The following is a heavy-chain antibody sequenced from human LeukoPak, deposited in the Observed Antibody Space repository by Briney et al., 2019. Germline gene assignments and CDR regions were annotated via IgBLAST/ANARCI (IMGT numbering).Heavy chain of an antibody. CDR1: GFTFGNYA. CDR3: AKGIMGGGVKTFVY. D-gene: IGHD3-10*01. CDR2: LSSSGGST. J-gene: IGHJ4*02. V-gene: IGHV3-23*01. Sequence: PGGSLRLSCAGSGFTFGNYAMTWVRQSPGKGLEWVSALSSSGGSTYYADSVKGRFSISRDNSENTLYLQLNSLRAEDTAVYYCAKGIMGGGVKTFVYWGQGTLVTVAS.